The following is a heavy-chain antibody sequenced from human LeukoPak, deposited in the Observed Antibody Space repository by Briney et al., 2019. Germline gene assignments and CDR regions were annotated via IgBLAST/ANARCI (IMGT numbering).Heavy chain of an antibody. J-gene: IGHJ5*02. CDR2: IYYSGST. D-gene: IGHD2-15*01. CDR3: AGGQTGYCSGGSCYDWFDP. Sequence: SETLSLTCTVSGGSISSYYWSWIRQPPGKGLEWIGYIYYSGSTNYNPSLESRVTISVDTSKNQFSLKLSSVTAADTAVYYCAGGQTGYCSGGSCYDWFDPWGQGTLVTVSS. V-gene: IGHV4-59*08. CDR1: GGSISSYY.